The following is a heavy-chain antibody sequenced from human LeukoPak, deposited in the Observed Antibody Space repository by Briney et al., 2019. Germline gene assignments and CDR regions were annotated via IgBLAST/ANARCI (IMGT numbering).Heavy chain of an antibody. J-gene: IGHJ6*03. CDR2: IKQDGSDK. D-gene: IGHD2-2*01. CDR1: GFTFSNYW. V-gene: IGHV3-7*01. CDR3: ARDPAGYCSSTSCYPPSHYYMDV. Sequence: GGSLRLSCAASGFTFSNYWMGWVRQAPGKGPEWVANIKQDGSDKYYVDSVKARFTISRDNAKNSLYLQMNSLRAEDTAVYYCARDPAGYCSSTSCYPPSHYYMDVWGKGTTVTVSS.